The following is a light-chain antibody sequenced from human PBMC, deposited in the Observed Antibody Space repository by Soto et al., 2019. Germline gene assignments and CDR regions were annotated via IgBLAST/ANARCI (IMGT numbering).Light chain of an antibody. CDR3: QQRSNWPIT. V-gene: IGKV3-11*01. Sequence: EIVLTQSPATLSLSPGEGATLSCRASQTVSSYLAWYQQKPGQAPRLLIYDASNRAPGIPARFSGSGSGTDFTLTISSLEPEEFAVYYCQQRSNWPITFGQGTRLEIK. CDR2: DAS. CDR1: QTVSSY. J-gene: IGKJ5*01.